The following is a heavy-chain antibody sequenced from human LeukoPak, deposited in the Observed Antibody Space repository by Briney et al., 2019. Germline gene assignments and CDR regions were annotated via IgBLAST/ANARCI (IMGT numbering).Heavy chain of an antibody. CDR1: GYTFTSYY. CDR2: INPSGGTT. Sequence: ASVKVSCKASGYTFTSYYMHWVRRAPGQGLEWMGIINPSGGTTNYAQKFQGRVTLTRDTSASTVYMELSSLRSEDTAMYYCATSPQLGITTYIDYWGQGTLATVSS. D-gene: IGHD7-27*01. V-gene: IGHV1-46*01. J-gene: IGHJ4*02. CDR3: ATSPQLGITTYIDY.